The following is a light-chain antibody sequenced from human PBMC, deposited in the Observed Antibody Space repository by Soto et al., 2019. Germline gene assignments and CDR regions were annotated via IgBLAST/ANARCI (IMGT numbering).Light chain of an antibody. CDR3: AAWDDSLSGWV. Sequence: QPVLTQPPSASGTPGQRVTISCSGSSSNIGSNYVFWYQQLPGTAPKLLIYRKNQRPSGVPDRFSGSKSGTSASLAISGLRSEDEADYYCAAWDDSLSGWVFGGGTKVTVL. CDR1: SSNIGSNY. CDR2: RKN. J-gene: IGLJ3*02. V-gene: IGLV1-47*01.